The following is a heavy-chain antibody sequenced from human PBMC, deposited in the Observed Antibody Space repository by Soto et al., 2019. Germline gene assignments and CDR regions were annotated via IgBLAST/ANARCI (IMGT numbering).Heavy chain of an antibody. Sequence: SETLSLTCTVSGGSISSYYWSWIRQPPGKGLEWIGYIYYSGSTNYNPSLKSRVTISVDRSKNQFSLKLSSVTAADTAVYYCSRGYYDYVWGSYRPTYFDYWGQGTLVTVSS. CDR3: SRGYYDYVWGSYRPTYFDY. V-gene: IGHV4-59*12. CDR2: IYYSGST. CDR1: GGSISSYY. D-gene: IGHD3-16*02. J-gene: IGHJ4*02.